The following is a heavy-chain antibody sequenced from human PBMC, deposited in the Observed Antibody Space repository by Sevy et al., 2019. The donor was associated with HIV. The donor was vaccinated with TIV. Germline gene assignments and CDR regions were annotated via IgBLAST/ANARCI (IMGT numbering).Heavy chain of an antibody. CDR2: ISSSGGST. J-gene: IGHJ5*02. V-gene: IGHV3-23*01. CDR1: GFTFISYA. CDR3: AKEGSGYDP. D-gene: IGHD5-12*01. Sequence: GGSLRLSCAASGFTFISYAMSWVRQAPGKGLERVSAISSSGGSTYYADSVKGRFTISRDNSKNTVYLEMNSLRVEDTAVYYCAKEGSGYDPWGQGTLVTVSS.